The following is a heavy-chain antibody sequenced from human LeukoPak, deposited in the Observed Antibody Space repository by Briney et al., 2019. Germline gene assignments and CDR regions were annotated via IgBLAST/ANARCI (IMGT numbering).Heavy chain of an antibody. CDR2: IYYSGST. Sequence: PSETLSLTCTVSGGSISSSSYYWGWIRQPPGKGLEWIGSIYYSGSTYYNPSLKSRVTISVDTSKNQFSLKLSSVTAADTAVYYCARHIAWFGELPEPFDYGGQGTLVTVSS. D-gene: IGHD3-10*01. CDR1: GGSISSSSYY. V-gene: IGHV4-39*01. J-gene: IGHJ4*02. CDR3: ARHIAWFGELPEPFDY.